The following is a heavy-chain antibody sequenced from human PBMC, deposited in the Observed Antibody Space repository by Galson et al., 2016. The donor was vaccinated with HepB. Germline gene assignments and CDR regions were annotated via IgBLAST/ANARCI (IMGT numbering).Heavy chain of an antibody. D-gene: IGHD3-22*01. CDR3: ARGVSTGFYYDSSGVYHYRGLFDY. Sequence: SLRLSCAASGFTFSMYGMHWVRQAPGKGLEWVAIIWSDGSTKYYGDSVKGRFTISRDNSKNTLFLQMNSLRAEDTAVYYCARGVSTGFYYDSSGVYHYRGLFDYWGQGTLVTVSS. J-gene: IGHJ4*02. CDR2: IWSDGSTK. V-gene: IGHV3-33*01. CDR1: GFTFSMYG.